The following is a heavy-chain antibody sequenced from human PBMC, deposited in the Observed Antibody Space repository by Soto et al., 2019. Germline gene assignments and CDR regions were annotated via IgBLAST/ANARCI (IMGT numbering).Heavy chain of an antibody. CDR3: AIVLWWYTH. V-gene: IGHV3-23*01. J-gene: IGHJ4*02. D-gene: IGHD2-15*01. CDR1: GFTFSDHA. CDR2: ISGGGSGA. Sequence: EVQLLESGGGLVQPGGSLRLSCTASGFTFSDHAMTWVRQAPGKGLEWLSGISGGGSGAYYADSVKGRFTVSRANSNNTLLLQMDSLRVEDTAVYYCAIVLWWYTHWGQGTLVTVSS.